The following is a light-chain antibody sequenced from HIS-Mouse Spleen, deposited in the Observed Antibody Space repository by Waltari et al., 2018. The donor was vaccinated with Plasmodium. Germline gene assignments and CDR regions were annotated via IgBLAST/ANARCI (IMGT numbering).Light chain of an antibody. V-gene: IGLV3-10*01. Sequence: SYELTQPPSVSVSPGQTARITCSGDALPKKYAYWYQQKSGQAPVLVIYEDSKRPSGSPEGVSGSSSGTMATVTISGAQVEEEADYYCYATDSSGNHRVFGGVTKLTVL. J-gene: IGLJ3*02. CDR1: ALPKKY. CDR2: EDS. CDR3: YATDSSGNHRV.